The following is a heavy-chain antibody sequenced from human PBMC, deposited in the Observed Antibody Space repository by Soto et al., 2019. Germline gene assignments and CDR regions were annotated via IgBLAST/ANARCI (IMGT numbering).Heavy chain of an antibody. CDR1: GGSISSYY. CDR3: ARDRNVGYCSSTSCSRGMDV. Sequence: TSETLSLTCTVSGGSISSYYWSWTRQPPGKGLEWIGYIYYSGSTNYNPSLKSRVTISVDTSKNQFSLKLSSVTAADTAVYYCARDRNVGYCSSTSCSRGMDVWGQGTTVTVSS. V-gene: IGHV4-59*01. J-gene: IGHJ6*02. CDR2: IYYSGST. D-gene: IGHD2-2*03.